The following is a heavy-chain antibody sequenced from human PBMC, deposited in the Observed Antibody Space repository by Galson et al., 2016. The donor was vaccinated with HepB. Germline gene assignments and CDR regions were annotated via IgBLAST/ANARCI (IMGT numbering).Heavy chain of an antibody. CDR3: ARDGGPYSSGWYVPFDY. Sequence: SLRLSCAASGFIFSSYAMHWVRQAPGKGLEWVAVISYDGSNKYYADSVKGRFTISSDNSKNTLYLQMNNLRTKDTAVYYCARDGGPYSSGWYVPFDYWGQGTLVTVSS. J-gene: IGHJ4*02. D-gene: IGHD6-19*01. CDR2: ISYDGSNK. V-gene: IGHV3-30*14. CDR1: GFIFSSYA.